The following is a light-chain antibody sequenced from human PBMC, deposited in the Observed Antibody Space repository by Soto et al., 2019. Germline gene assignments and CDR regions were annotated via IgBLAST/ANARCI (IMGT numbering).Light chain of an antibody. CDR1: QSVSSSY. Sequence: EIVLTQSPATLSLSPGERATLSCRASQSVSSSYLAWYQQKPGQTPRLLIYGTSGRATGIPDRFSGSGSGTDFTLTISRLEPEDFAVYYCQQYGDSPTFGGGTKVDIK. CDR2: GTS. CDR3: QQYGDSPT. V-gene: IGKV3-20*01. J-gene: IGKJ4*01.